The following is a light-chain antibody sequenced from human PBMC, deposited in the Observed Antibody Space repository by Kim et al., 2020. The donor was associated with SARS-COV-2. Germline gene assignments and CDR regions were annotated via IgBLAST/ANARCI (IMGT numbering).Light chain of an antibody. CDR1: STSIGSNY. CDR2: SNN. J-gene: IGLJ1*01. V-gene: IGLV1-47*02. CDR3: AAWDDSLSGYV. Sequence: GERITISCSGSSTSIGSNYVYWYQQPPGTAPKLLVYSNNRRPSGVPGRFSGSKSGTSASLAISGHRSEDEADYYCAAWDDSLSGYVFGTGTKVTVL.